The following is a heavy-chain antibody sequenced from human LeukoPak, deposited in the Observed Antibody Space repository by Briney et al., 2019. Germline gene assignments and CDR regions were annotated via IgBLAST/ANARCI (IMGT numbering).Heavy chain of an antibody. D-gene: IGHD3-22*01. Sequence: GGPLRLSCAASGFTFSSYAMHWVRQAPGKGLEWVAVISYDGSNKYYADSVKGRFTISRDNSKNTLYLQMNSLRAEDTAVYYCARDYYDSSGYYESDYWGQGTLVTVSS. V-gene: IGHV3-30*04. CDR2: ISYDGSNK. CDR1: GFTFSSYA. J-gene: IGHJ4*02. CDR3: ARDYYDSSGYYESDY.